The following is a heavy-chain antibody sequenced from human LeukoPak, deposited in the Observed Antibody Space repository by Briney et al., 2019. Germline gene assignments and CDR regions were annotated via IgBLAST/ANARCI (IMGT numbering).Heavy chain of an antibody. CDR3: ASSLLGPAWGNNWFDP. CDR2: IYYSGST. V-gene: IGHV4-59*08. D-gene: IGHD2-2*01. CDR1: GGSISSYY. Sequence: SETLSLTCTVSGGSISSYYWSWIRQPPGKGLEWIGYIYYSGSTNYNPSLKSRVTISVDTSKNQFSLKLSSVTAADTAVYYCASSLLGPAWGNNWFDPWGQGTLVTVSS. J-gene: IGHJ5*02.